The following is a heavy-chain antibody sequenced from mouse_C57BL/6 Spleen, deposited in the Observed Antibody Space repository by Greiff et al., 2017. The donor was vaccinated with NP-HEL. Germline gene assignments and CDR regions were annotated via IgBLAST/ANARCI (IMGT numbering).Heavy chain of an antibody. D-gene: IGHD2-12*01. CDR2: IYPGDGDT. CDR1: GYAFSSSW. CDR3: ATTIVYYAMDY. J-gene: IGHJ4*01. V-gene: IGHV1-82*01. Sequence: QVHVKQSGPELVKPGASVKISCKASGYAFSSSWMNWVKQRPGKGLEWIGRIYPGDGDTNYNGKFKGKATLTADKSSSTAYMQLSSLTSEDSAVYFCATTIVYYAMDYWGQGTSVTVSS.